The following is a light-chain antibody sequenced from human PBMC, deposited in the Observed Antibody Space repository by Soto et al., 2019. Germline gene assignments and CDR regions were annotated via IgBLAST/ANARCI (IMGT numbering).Light chain of an antibody. CDR3: QQYGNSPRT. Sequence: EIVLTQSPGTLPLSPGERATLSCRASQSVSSSYLAWYQQKPGQAPRLLIFDTSNRATGIPDRFSGSGSGTDFTLTISRLEPEDFAVYYCQQYGNSPRTFGQGTKVEIK. J-gene: IGKJ1*01. CDR2: DTS. CDR1: QSVSSSY. V-gene: IGKV3-20*01.